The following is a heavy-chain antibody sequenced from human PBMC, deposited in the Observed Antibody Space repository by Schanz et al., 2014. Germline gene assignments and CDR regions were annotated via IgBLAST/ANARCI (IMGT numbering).Heavy chain of an antibody. V-gene: IGHV3-33*06. Sequence: QVQLVESGGGVVQPGRSLRLSCAASGFTFSKYGMHWVRQAPGKGLKWVAVIWYDGSNKDYADSVKGRFTISRDNSKNTLYLQMNSLRAEDTALYYCAKDPHKDYGGKPQTFDIWGQGTMVTVSS. D-gene: IGHD4-17*01. CDR2: IWYDGSNK. J-gene: IGHJ3*02. CDR1: GFTFSKYG. CDR3: AKDPHKDYGGKPQTFDI.